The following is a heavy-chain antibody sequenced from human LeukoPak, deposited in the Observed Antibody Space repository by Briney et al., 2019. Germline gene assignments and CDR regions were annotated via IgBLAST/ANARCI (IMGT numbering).Heavy chain of an antibody. CDR3: TTDMGNGYDILTGYYDAFDI. D-gene: IGHD3-9*01. V-gene: IGHV3-15*01. J-gene: IGHJ3*02. Sequence: GGSLRLSCAASGFTFSNAWMSWVRQAPGKGLEWVGRIKSKTDGGTTDYAAPVKGRFTISRDDSKNTLYLQMNSLKTEDTAVYYCTTDMGNGYDILTGYYDAFDIWGQGTMVTVSS. CDR1: GFTFSNAW. CDR2: IKSKTDGGTT.